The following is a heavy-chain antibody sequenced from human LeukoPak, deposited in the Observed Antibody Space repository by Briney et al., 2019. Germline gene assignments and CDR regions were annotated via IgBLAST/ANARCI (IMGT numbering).Heavy chain of an antibody. J-gene: IGHJ3*02. D-gene: IGHD3-3*01. V-gene: IGHV3-21*01. CDR3: ASEPKYYDFWSGNDAFDI. Sequence: NPGGSLRLSCAASGFTFSSYSMNWVRQAPGKGLEWVSSISSSSSYIYYADSVKGRFTISRDNAKNSLYLQMNSLRAEDTAVYYCASEPKYYDFWSGNDAFDIWGQGTMVTVSS. CDR2: ISSSSSYI. CDR1: GFTFSSYS.